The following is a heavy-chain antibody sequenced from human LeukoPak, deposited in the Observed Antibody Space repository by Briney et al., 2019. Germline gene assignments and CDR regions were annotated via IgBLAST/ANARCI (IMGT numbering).Heavy chain of an antibody. CDR2: IIPILGIA. D-gene: IGHD6-13*01. V-gene: IGHV1-69*04. Sequence: GSSVKVSCKASGGTFSSYAISWVRQAPGQGLEWMGRIIPILGIANYAQKFQGRVTITADKSTSTAYMELSSLRSEDTAVYYCAIKQLGYSSSWYGRYYYGMDVWGQGTTVTVSS. CDR1: GGTFSSYA. J-gene: IGHJ6*02. CDR3: AIKQLGYSSSWYGRYYYGMDV.